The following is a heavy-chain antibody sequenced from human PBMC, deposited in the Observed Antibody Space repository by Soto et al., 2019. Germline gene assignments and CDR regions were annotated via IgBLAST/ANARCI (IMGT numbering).Heavy chain of an antibody. CDR2: IYYSGST. J-gene: IGHJ6*03. Sequence: QVQLQESGPGLVKPSETLSLTCTVSGGSISSYYWSWIRQPPGRGLGWIGYIYYSGSTNYNPSLKSRVTISVDTSKNQFSLKLSSVTAADTAVYYCARVKGGYIDYYYMDVWGKGTTVTVSS. D-gene: IGHD3-22*01. V-gene: IGHV4-59*01. CDR3: ARVKGGYIDYYYMDV. CDR1: GGSISSYY.